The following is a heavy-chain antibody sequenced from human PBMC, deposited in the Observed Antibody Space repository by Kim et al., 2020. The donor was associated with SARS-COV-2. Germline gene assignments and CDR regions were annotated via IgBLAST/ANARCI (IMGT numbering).Heavy chain of an antibody. J-gene: IGHJ4*02. V-gene: IGHV4-34*01. CDR2: INHSGST. Sequence: SETLSLTCAVYGGSFSGYYWSWIRQPPGKGLEWIGEINHSGSTNYNPSLKSRVTISVDTSKNQFSLKLSSVTAADTAVYYCARVLIRKFDYWGQGTLVTV. D-gene: IGHD3-16*01. CDR3: ARVLIRKFDY. CDR1: GGSFSGYY.